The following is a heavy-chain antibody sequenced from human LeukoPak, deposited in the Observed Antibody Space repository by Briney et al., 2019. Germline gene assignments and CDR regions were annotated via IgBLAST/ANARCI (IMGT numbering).Heavy chain of an antibody. CDR1: GFTFSSYA. CDR3: ARDRVWFNY. Sequence: PGGSLRLSCAASGFTFSSYAMSWVRQAPGKGLEWVANIKQDGSEKYYVDSVKGRFTISRDNAKNSLYLQMNSLRAEDTAVYYCARDRVWFNYWGQGTLVTVSS. V-gene: IGHV3-7*01. D-gene: IGHD3-16*01. CDR2: IKQDGSEK. J-gene: IGHJ4*02.